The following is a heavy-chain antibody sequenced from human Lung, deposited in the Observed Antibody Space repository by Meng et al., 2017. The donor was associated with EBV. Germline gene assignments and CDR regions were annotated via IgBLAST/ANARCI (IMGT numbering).Heavy chain of an antibody. CDR2: IYYSGST. V-gene: IGHV4-31*03. D-gene: IGHD4-17*01. Sequence: QVRLKEPGQGLVKPSRPLSLTCPVSGGYISSGGFYWSWIRPHPGKGLEWIGYIYYSGSTYYNPSLRSRVAISIDTSKNQFSLKLTSVTAADTAVYFCARTNYGDYNWFDPWGQGTLVTVSS. CDR3: ARTNYGDYNWFDP. CDR1: GGYISSGGFY. J-gene: IGHJ5*02.